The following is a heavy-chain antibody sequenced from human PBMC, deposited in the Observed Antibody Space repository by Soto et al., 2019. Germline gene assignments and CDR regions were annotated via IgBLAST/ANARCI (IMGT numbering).Heavy chain of an antibody. CDR1: GGSLSSSAYS. V-gene: IGHV4-30-2*01. CDR2: LYQSGST. CDR3: ARELLFYDSDGFSWDDAFDI. D-gene: IGHD3-22*01. J-gene: IGHJ3*02. Sequence: QMHLQESGSGLVKPSQTLSLTCAVSGGSLSSSAYSWSWIRQPPGTGREWIGFLYQSGSTYYNPSLKSRVPMSLARPKHPFSLKLSSVTAAATAVYYCARELLFYDSDGFSWDDAFDIWGQGTMVTVSS.